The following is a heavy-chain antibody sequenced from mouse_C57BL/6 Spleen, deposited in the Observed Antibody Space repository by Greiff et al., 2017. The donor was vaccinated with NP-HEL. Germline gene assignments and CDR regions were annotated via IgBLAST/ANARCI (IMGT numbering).Heavy chain of an antibody. CDR1: GYTFTNYW. CDR2: IYPGGGYT. J-gene: IGHJ4*01. V-gene: IGHV1-63*01. CDR3: ARSGYYGSSNYAMDY. D-gene: IGHD1-1*01. Sequence: QVQLQQSGAELVRPGTSVKMSCKASGYTFTNYWIGWAKQRPGHGLEWIGDIYPGGGYTNYNEKFKGKATLTADKSSSTAYMQFSSLTSEDSAIYYRARSGYYGSSNYAMDYWGQGTSVTVSS.